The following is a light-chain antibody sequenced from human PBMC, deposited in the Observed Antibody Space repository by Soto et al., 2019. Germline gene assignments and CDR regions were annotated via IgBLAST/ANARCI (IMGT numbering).Light chain of an antibody. J-gene: IGKJ4*01. CDR2: AAS. Sequence: DIQMTQSPSSLSASVGDRVTITCRASQSISSYLNWYQQKPGKAPKLLIYAASNLQSGVPSRFSGSGSGTDSTLTISSLQPEDFAIYYCQQTYSPPRTFGGGTKVEIK. CDR1: QSISSY. V-gene: IGKV1-39*01. CDR3: QQTYSPPRT.